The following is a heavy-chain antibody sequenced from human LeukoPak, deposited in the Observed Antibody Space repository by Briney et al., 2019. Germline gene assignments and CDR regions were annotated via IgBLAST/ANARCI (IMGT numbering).Heavy chain of an antibody. CDR1: GFTFSDSY. J-gene: IGHJ4*02. CDR3: TRDPRHLDY. V-gene: IGHV3-11*01. Sequence: PGGSLRLSCAVSGFTFSDSYMTWLRQAPGKGLESLSYISPSGTDISYADSVKGRFTISRDNAKNSLYLQMNNLRADDTAGYYCTRDPRHLDYWGQGTLVTVSS. CDR2: ISPSGTDI.